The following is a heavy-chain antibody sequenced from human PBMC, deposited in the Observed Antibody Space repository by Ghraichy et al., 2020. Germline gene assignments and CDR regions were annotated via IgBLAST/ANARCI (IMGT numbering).Heavy chain of an antibody. V-gene: IGHV3-7*01. Sequence: GGSLRLSCAASGFTFSRHWMSWVRQAPGKGLEWVASIKSDRSDSFYLDSVKGRFTISRANDENSVSLEMTSLRAEDTAVYYCARDPYGDYKYGGTDYWGRGTLVSVSS. J-gene: IGHJ4*02. CDR1: GFTFSRHW. D-gene: IGHD4-17*01. CDR3: ARDPYGDYKYGGTDY. CDR2: IKSDRSDS.